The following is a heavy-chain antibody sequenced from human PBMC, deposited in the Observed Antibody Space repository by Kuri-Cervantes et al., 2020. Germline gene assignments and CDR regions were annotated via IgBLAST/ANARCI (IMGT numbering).Heavy chain of an antibody. CDR3: ARVMIMFGGVIDSFDY. J-gene: IGHJ4*02. D-gene: IGHD3-16*02. CDR1: GFAFSSYW. CDR2: IKSDGSST. V-gene: IGHV3-74*01. Sequence: GESLKISCAASGFAFSSYWMHWVRQAPGKGLVWVSRIKSDGSSTNYADSVKGRFTISRDNAKNTLYLQMNSLRAVDTAVYYCARVMIMFGGVIDSFDYWGQGTLITVSS.